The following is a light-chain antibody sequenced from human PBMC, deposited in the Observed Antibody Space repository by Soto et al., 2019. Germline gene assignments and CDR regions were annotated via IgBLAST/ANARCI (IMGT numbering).Light chain of an antibody. J-gene: IGKJ5*01. CDR2: DVS. V-gene: IGKV3-11*01. CDR3: HQRYNWPRVT. CDR1: QSVSNS. Sequence: EIGLTQSPATLSFSPGERVTLSCRASQSVSNSLAWYQQKPGQPPRLLIYDVSNRATGIPARFSGSGSGTDFTLTITSLEPEDFAVYFCHQRYNWPRVTFGQGTRLEIK.